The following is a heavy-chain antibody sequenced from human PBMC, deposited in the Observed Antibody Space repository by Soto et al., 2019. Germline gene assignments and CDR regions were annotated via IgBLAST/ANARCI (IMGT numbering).Heavy chain of an antibody. Sequence: HITLKESGPTLVKPTKTLTLTCTLSGFSISSRGVGVGWIRQPPGKALEWLALIFWDDDPRYNPSLESRLTITKDTSKNLLVLTMTNMDPVDTATYYCAHRLPGAYDYWGQGTLVAVSS. D-gene: IGHD1-26*01. V-gene: IGHV2-5*02. CDR3: AHRLPGAYDY. CDR1: GFSISSRGVG. CDR2: IFWDDDP. J-gene: IGHJ4*02.